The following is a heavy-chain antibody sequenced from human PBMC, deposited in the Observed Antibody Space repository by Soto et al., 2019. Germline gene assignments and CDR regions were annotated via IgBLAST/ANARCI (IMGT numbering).Heavy chain of an antibody. Sequence: ASVKVSCKASGYTFTSYGMNWVHQAPGRGLEWMGWINPGNGNTKYSQKFQGRVIIKRDTSASTAYMELSSLRSDDAAVYYCARGGYFDSSNYLAYWGVGTLFTVSS. CDR3: ARGGYFDSSNYLAY. CDR1: GYTFTSYG. CDR2: INPGNGNT. J-gene: IGHJ4*02. V-gene: IGHV1-3*01. D-gene: IGHD3-22*01.